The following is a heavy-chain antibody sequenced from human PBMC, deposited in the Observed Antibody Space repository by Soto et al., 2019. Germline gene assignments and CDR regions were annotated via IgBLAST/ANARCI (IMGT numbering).Heavy chain of an antibody. V-gene: IGHV3-64*01. CDR3: ARGGRGYEFDY. Sequence: EVQLVESGGGLVQPGGSLRLSCAASGFTFSSYAMHWVRQAPGKGLEYVSGISSNGGSTDYANSVKDRFTISRDNSKNTLYLQMGSLRAEDMAVYYCARGGRGYEFDYWGQGTLVTVSS. D-gene: IGHD5-12*01. CDR2: ISSNGGST. J-gene: IGHJ4*02. CDR1: GFTFSSYA.